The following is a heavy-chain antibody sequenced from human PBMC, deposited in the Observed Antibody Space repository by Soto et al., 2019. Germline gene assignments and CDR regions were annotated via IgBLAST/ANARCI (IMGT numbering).Heavy chain of an antibody. CDR3: TTLLLIIAAHDY. V-gene: IGHV3-15*07. Sequence: PGGSLRLSCAASGFTFSNAWMNWVRQAPGKGLERVGRIKSKTDGGTTDYAAPVKGRFTISRDDSKNTLYLQMNSLKTEDTAVYYCTTLLLIIAAHDYWGPGTLVTVSS. D-gene: IGHD6-6*01. CDR2: IKSKTDGGTT. J-gene: IGHJ4*02. CDR1: GFTFSNAW.